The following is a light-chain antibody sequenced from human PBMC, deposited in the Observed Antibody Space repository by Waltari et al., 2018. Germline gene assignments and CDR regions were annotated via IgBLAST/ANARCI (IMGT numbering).Light chain of an antibody. Sequence: QSVLTQPPSASGAPGQRVTISCSGSSSNIGSNIVKWYPQLPGTAPKHLVYGYDQRPSGVSDRFSGSKSCTSASLASSGLQPEDEADDYCAVWDDSLNCLVFCGGTNLTVL. V-gene: IGLV1-44*01. CDR2: GYD. CDR1: SSNIGSNI. CDR3: AVWDDSLNCLV. J-gene: IGLJ2*01.